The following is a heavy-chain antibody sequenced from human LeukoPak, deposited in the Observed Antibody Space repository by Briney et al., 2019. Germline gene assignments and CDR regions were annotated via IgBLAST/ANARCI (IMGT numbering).Heavy chain of an antibody. D-gene: IGHD6-19*01. V-gene: IGHV3-74*01. CDR1: GFMFSGYW. Sequence: GGSLRLSCAASGFMFSGYWMHWVRQGPEKGLELVSRIDNDGNGIIYADSVKGRFTTSRDNAKNTLYLQLNSLRADDTAVYYCARDVWTGVAVSDYWGQGTLVTVSS. CDR2: IDNDGNGI. J-gene: IGHJ4*02. CDR3: ARDVWTGVAVSDY.